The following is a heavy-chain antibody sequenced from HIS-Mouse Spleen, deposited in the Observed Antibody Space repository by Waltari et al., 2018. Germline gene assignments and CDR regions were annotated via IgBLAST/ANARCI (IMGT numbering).Heavy chain of an antibody. V-gene: IGHV4-34*01. CDR1: GGSFSGYY. CDR3: AREIPYSSSWYDWYFDL. D-gene: IGHD6-13*01. J-gene: IGHJ2*01. CDR2: INHSGST. Sequence: QVQLQQWGAGLLKPSETLSLTCAVYGGSFSGYYWSWIRQPPGKGLAWIGEINHSGSTNYNPSLQSRVTISVDTSKTQFSLKLSSVTAADTAVYYCAREIPYSSSWYDWYFDLWGRGTLVTVSS.